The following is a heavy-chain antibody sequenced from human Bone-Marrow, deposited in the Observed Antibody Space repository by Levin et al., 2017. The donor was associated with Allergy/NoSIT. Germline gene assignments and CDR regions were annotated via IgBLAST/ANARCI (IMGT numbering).Heavy chain of an antibody. V-gene: IGHV3-74*01. J-gene: IGHJ4*02. D-gene: IGHD2-8*02. CDR2: INSDGSVT. Sequence: GASVKVSCVGSRFSFRTSGIHWVRQAPGKGLVWLSRINSDGSVTSHADSVKGRFTISRVNSKNTVYLQMNRLTAEDTGVYFCESLYCAGGACYLIWGQGTLVTVSS. CDR1: RFSFRTSG. CDR3: ESLYCAGGACYLI.